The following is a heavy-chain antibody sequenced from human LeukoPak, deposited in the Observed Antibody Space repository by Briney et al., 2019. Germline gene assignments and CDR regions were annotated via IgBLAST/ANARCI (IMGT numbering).Heavy chain of an antibody. CDR3: AREISRTGAFDI. Sequence: GGSLRPSCAVSGITLSNHAMSWVRQAPGKGLEWVAGISGSGGGTHYADSVKGRFTISRDNSKNTLYLQMNSLRAEDTAVYYCAREISRTGAFDIWGQGTMVTVSS. CDR1: GITLSNHA. CDR2: ISGSGGGT. J-gene: IGHJ3*02. V-gene: IGHV3-23*01. D-gene: IGHD3-3*02.